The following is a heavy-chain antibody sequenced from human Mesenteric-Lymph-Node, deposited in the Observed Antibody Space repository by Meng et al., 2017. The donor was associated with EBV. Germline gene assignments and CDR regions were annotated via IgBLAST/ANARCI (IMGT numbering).Heavy chain of an antibody. D-gene: IGHD3-3*01. J-gene: IGHJ5*02. CDR3: AHKVDSGWFDP. Sequence: HTTLKGSGPTLVKPTQSLSLPCTFFGSSLSTSGVGVGWIRQPPGKALEWLALIYWDDDKRYSPSLKNRLTITKATSINQLVLTMTNMDPADTATYYCAHKVDSGWFDPWGQGTLVTVSS. CDR2: IYWDDDK. CDR1: GSSLSTSGVG. V-gene: IGHV2-5*02.